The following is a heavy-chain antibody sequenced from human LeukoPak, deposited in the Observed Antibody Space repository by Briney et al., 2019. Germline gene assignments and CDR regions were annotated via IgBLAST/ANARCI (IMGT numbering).Heavy chain of an antibody. CDR2: INSDGSST. Sequence: GGSLRLSCAASGFIFSSYWMHWVRQAPGEGLVWVSHINSDGSSTTYADSVKGRFTISRDNAKNTLYLQMNSLRAEDTAVYYCAGGEYSGYDPLDYWDQGTLVTVSS. V-gene: IGHV3-74*03. CDR1: GFIFSSYW. CDR3: AGGEYSGYDPLDY. D-gene: IGHD5-12*01. J-gene: IGHJ4*02.